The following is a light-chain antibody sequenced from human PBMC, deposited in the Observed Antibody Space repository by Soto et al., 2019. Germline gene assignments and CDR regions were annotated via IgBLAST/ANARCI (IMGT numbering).Light chain of an antibody. CDR1: QSISSY. CDR2: AAS. V-gene: IGKV1-39*01. J-gene: IGKJ2*01. Sequence: DIQMTQSPSSLSASVGDRVTITCRASQSISSYLNWYQQKPGKAPELLIYAASSLQSGVPSRFSGHGFGINFTLTISSLQPEDFATYYCQQLRAYPHTFGQGTKLDIK. CDR3: QQLRAYPHT.